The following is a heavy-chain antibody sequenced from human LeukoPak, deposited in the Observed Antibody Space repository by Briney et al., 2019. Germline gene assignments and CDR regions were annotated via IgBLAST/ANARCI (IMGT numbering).Heavy chain of an antibody. CDR3: ARVGTGTRSFDY. CDR1: GYTFTTYD. D-gene: IGHD1/OR15-1a*01. J-gene: IGHJ4*02. V-gene: IGHV1-18*01. CDR2: ISAYNGYT. Sequence: GASVKVSCKTSGYTFTTYDINWVRQAPGQGLEWMGRISAYNGYTNYGQKLQGRVTMTTDTSTSTAYMELRSLRSDDTAVYYCARVGTGTRSFDYWGQGILVTVSS.